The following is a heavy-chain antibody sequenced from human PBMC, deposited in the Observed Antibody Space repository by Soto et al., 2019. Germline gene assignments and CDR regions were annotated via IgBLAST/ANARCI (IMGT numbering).Heavy chain of an antibody. CDR1: GYTFTAYG. D-gene: IGHD2-8*01. Sequence: ASVKVSCKASGYTFTAYGISWVRQAPGKGLEWVSAISGSGGSTYYADSVKGRFTISRDNSKNTLYLQMNSLRAEDTAVYYCARGGKYCTNGVCSFYGMDVGGQGTTVTVS. J-gene: IGHJ6*02. V-gene: IGHV3-23*01. CDR2: ISGSGGST. CDR3: ARGGKYCTNGVCSFYGMDV.